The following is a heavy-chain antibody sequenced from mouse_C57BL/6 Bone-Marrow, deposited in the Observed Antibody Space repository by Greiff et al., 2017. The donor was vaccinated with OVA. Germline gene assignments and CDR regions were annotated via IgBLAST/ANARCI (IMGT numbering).Heavy chain of an antibody. CDR3: ARGGYDGFFAY. V-gene: IGHV14-3*01. CDR1: GFTIKNTY. D-gene: IGHD2-2*01. Sequence: EVQLVESVAELVRPGASVKLSCTASGFTIKNTYMHWVKQRPEQGLEWIGRIDPANGNTKYAPKFQGKATITADTSSNTAYLQLSSLTSEDAAIYYCARGGYDGFFAYWGQGTLVTVSA. CDR2: IDPANGNT. J-gene: IGHJ3*01.